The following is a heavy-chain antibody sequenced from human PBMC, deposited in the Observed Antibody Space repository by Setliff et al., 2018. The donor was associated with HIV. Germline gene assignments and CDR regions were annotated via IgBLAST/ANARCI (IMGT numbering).Heavy chain of an antibody. CDR1: GYTFTNFA. D-gene: IGHD1-26*01. CDR2: ISGYSDNT. Sequence: ASVKVSCKASGYTFTNFAISWVRQAPGQGLEWMGWISGYSDNTNYAQNLQGRVTMTTDTSSSTSYMELRSLTSDDTAMYYCARVRAGALLNAFDIWGQVTMVTVSS. J-gene: IGHJ3*02. CDR3: ARVRAGALLNAFDI. V-gene: IGHV1-18*01.